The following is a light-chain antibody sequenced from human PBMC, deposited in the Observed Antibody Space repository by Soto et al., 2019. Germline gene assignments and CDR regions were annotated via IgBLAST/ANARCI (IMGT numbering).Light chain of an antibody. CDR2: EVS. CDR1: SSDVGGYNY. V-gene: IGLV2-14*01. CDR3: SSYTSSSAPYV. J-gene: IGLJ1*01. Sequence: QPVLTQPASVSGSPGQSITISCTGTSSDVGGYNYVSWYQQHPGKAPKLMIYEVSNRPSGVSNRFSVSKSGNTASLTISGLQAEDEADYYCSSYTSSSAPYVFGTGTKVTVL.